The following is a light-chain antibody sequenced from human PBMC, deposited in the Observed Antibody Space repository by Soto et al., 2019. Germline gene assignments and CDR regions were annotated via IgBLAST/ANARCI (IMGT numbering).Light chain of an antibody. CDR1: QSISSW. CDR3: QHYNSYSEA. CDR2: KAS. J-gene: IGKJ1*01. V-gene: IGKV1-5*03. Sequence: DIQMTQSPSTLSASVGDRVTITFRASQSISSWLAWYQQKPGKAPKLLIYKASTLKSGVPSRFSGSGSGTEFTLTISSLQPDDFATYYCQHYNSYSEAFSQGTKVDI.